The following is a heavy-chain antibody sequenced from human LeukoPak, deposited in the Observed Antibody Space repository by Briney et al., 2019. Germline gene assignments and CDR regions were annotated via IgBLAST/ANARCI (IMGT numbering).Heavy chain of an antibody. D-gene: IGHD1-26*01. Sequence: SVKVSCKASGGAFSSYAISWVRQAPGQGLEWMGGIIPIFGTANYAQKFQGRVTITADESTSTAYMELSSLRSEDTAVYYCARAGSGELLPNYYFDYWGQGTLVTVSS. CDR2: IIPIFGTA. CDR1: GGAFSSYA. CDR3: ARAGSGELLPNYYFDY. V-gene: IGHV1-69*01. J-gene: IGHJ4*02.